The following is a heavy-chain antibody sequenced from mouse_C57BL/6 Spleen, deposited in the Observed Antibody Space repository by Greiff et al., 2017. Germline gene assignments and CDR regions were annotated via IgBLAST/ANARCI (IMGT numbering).Heavy chain of an antibody. CDR1: GYPFTNYL. J-gene: IGHJ2*01. D-gene: IGHD1-1*01. CDR3: ERNYGSENFDY. CDR2: INPGSGGT. V-gene: IGHV1-54*01. Sequence: QVQLQQSGAELVRPGTSVKVSCKASGYPFTNYLIEWVKQRPGQGLEWIGVINPGSGGTNYNEKFKGKATLTADKSSSTAYMQLSSLTSADSAVYFWERNYGSENFDYGGQGTTLRVSS.